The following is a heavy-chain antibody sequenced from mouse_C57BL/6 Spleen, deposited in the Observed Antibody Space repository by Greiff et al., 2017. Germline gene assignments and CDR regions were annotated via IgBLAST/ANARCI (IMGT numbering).Heavy chain of an antibody. Sequence: QVQLQQSGAELVKPGASVKISCKASGYAFSSYWMNWVKQRPGQGLEWIGQIYPGDGDTNYNGKFKGKATLTADKSSSTAYMQLSSLTYEDSAVYFCARWGLTGTDDWGQGTTRTVSS. CDR2: IYPGDGDT. CDR1: GYAFSSYW. J-gene: IGHJ2*01. V-gene: IGHV1-80*01. CDR3: ARWGLTGTDD. D-gene: IGHD4-1*01.